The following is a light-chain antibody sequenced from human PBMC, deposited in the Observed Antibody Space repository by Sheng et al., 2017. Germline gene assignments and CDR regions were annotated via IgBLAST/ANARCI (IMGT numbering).Light chain of an antibody. V-gene: IGLV1-47*01. CDR2: GNN. J-gene: IGLJ2*01. CDR3: AAWDSSLSAVV. CDR1: SSNIGSNY. Sequence: QSVLTQPPSASGTPGQRVTISCSGSSSNIGSNYVQWYQQLPGTAPKPLISGNNQRPSGVPDRFSGSKSGSSASLAISGLRSEDEADYYCAAWDSSLSAVVFGGGTKLTVL.